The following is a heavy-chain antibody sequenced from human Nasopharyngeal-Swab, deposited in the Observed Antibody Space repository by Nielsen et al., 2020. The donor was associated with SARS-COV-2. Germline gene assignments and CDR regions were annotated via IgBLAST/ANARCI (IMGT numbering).Heavy chain of an antibody. CDR2: ISYDGSNK. D-gene: IGHD6-6*01. J-gene: IGHJ5*02. V-gene: IGHV3-30*03. CDR3: ARVSSSSTTNWFDP. Sequence: WTRQPPGKGLEWVAVISYDGSNKYYADSVKGRFTISRDNSKNTLYLQMNSLRAEDTAVYYCARVSSSSTTNWFDPWGQGTLVTVSS.